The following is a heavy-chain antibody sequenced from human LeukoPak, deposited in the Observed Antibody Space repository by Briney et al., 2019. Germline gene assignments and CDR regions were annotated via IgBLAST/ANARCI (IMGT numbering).Heavy chain of an antibody. CDR3: AKVKGHSYGPIDY. Sequence: GGSPRLSCAASGFIVSANYMTWIRQAPGKGLECVSVLYSGGSTYYADSVKGRFTISRDNSNNTLYLQMNSLRAEDTAVYYCAKVKGHSYGPIDYWGQGTLVTVSS. J-gene: IGHJ4*02. CDR1: GFIVSANY. V-gene: IGHV3-66*01. D-gene: IGHD5-18*01. CDR2: LYSGGST.